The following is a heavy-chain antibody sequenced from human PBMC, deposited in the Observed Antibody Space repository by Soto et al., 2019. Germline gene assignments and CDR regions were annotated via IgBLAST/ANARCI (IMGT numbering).Heavy chain of an antibody. CDR1: GFTFDDHT. V-gene: IGHV3-9*01. D-gene: IGHD3-22*01. Sequence: DAQLVESGGGLVQPGKSLRISCVASGFTFDDHTMHWVRQAPGRGLEWVSCISWNSGIIGYADSVKGRFTISRYNAKNSLYLRMDSLRAEDTAVYYCTKDTHSPSGYFEAFDVWGQGTKVTVSS. CDR2: ISWNSGII. CDR3: TKDTHSPSGYFEAFDV. J-gene: IGHJ3*01.